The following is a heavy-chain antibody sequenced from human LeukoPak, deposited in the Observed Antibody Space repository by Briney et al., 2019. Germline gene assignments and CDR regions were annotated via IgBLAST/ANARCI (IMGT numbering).Heavy chain of an antibody. CDR3: ARAHGYCSSTSCFYYYGMDV. V-gene: IGHV1-69*13. Sequence: SVKVSCKASGYTFTSYYMHWVRQAPGQGLEWMGGIIPIFGTANYAQKFQGRVTITADESTSTAYMELSSLRSEDTAVYYCARAHGYCSSTSCFYYYGMDVWGQGTTVTVSS. CDR2: IIPIFGTA. CDR1: GYTFTSYY. J-gene: IGHJ6*02. D-gene: IGHD2-2*01.